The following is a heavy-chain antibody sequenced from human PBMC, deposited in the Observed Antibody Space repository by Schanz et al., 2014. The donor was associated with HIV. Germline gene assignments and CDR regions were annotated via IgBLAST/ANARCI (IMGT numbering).Heavy chain of an antibody. CDR3: ALSRPSGYGGSWYFDL. V-gene: IGHV3-23*01. Sequence: EVQLXXSGXGLVQPGGSLRLSCAASGFTFSSYAMSWVRQAPGKGLEWVSAISGSSITYSADSVKGRFTISRDNSKNTLYLQMNSLRAEDTAVYYCALSRPSGYGGSWYFDLWGRGTLVAVSS. J-gene: IGHJ2*01. D-gene: IGHD2-15*01. CDR1: GFTFSSYA. CDR2: ISGSSIT.